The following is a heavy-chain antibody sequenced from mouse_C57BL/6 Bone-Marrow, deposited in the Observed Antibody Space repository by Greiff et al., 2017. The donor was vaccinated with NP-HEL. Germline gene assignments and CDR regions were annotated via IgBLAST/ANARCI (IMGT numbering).Heavy chain of an antibody. CDR3: ARRQLRPPYAMDY. D-gene: IGHD3-2*02. CDR1: GYTFTSYW. Sequence: QVQLQQPGAELVKPGASVKMSCKASGYTFTSYWITWVKQRPGQGLEWIGDIYPGSGSTNYNEKFKSKATLTVDTSSSTAYMQLSSLTSEDSAVYYCARRQLRPPYAMDYWGQGTSVTVSS. J-gene: IGHJ4*01. V-gene: IGHV1-55*01. CDR2: IYPGSGST.